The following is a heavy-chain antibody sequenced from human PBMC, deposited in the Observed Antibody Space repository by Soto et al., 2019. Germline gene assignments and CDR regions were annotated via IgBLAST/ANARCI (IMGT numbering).Heavy chain of an antibody. CDR1: GFTFSSYA. D-gene: IGHD6-6*01. CDR3: AREGPYSSSSVPFGYFDL. J-gene: IGHJ2*01. Sequence: QVQLVESGGGVVQPGRSLRLSCAASGFTFSSYAMHWVRQAPGKGLEWVAVISYDGSNKYYADSVKGRFTISRDNSKNTPYLQMNSLRAEDTAVYYCAREGPYSSSSVPFGYFDLWGRGTLVTVSS. V-gene: IGHV3-30-3*01. CDR2: ISYDGSNK.